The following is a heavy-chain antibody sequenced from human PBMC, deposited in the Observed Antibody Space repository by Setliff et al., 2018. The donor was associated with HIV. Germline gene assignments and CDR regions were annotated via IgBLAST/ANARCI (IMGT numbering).Heavy chain of an antibody. D-gene: IGHD6-13*01. CDR1: GGSISSSSYY. V-gene: IGHV4-39*07. CDR3: ARDGYSSSWYVISGSFDY. Sequence: KASETLSLTCIVSGGSISSSSYYWGWIRQPPGKGLEWIGTVYYSGSTYYNPSLKSRVTISVDTSESQFSLKLSSVTAADTAVYYCARDGYSSSWYVISGSFDYWGQGILVTVSS. J-gene: IGHJ4*02. CDR2: VYYSGST.